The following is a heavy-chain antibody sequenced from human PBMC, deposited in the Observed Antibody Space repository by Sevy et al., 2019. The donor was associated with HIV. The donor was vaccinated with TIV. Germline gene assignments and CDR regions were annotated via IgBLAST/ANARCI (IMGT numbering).Heavy chain of an antibody. CDR3: ARHLPLAYYEILTPDSRPFDN. V-gene: IGHV4-39*01. J-gene: IGHJ4*02. D-gene: IGHD3-9*01. Sequence: SETLSLTCGVSGDSINSNDYYWGWIRQPPGKGLEWIGTIYYSGSTYYNPSLKSRVTISVDTSKNQFSLKLTSVTAADTALYYCARHLPLAYYEILTPDSRPFDNRGQGTLVTVSS. CDR2: IYYSGST. CDR1: GDSINSNDYY.